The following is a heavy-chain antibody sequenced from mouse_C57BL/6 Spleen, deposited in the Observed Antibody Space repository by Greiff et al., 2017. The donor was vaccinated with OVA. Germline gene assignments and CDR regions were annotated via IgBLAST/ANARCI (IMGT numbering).Heavy chain of an antibody. Sequence: QVQLQQPGAELVKPGASVKMSCKASGYTFTSYWITWVKQRPGQGLEWIGDIYPGSGSTNYNEKFKSKATLTVDTSSSTAYMQLSSLTSEDTAVYYWARGRDGYYGLFAYWGQGTLVTVSA. D-gene: IGHD2-3*01. V-gene: IGHV1-55*01. CDR2: IYPGSGST. J-gene: IGHJ3*01. CDR3: ARGRDGYYGLFAY. CDR1: GYTFTSYW.